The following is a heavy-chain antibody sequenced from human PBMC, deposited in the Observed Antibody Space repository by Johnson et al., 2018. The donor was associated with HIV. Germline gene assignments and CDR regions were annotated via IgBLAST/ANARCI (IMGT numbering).Heavy chain of an antibody. CDR2: IRSKAYGGTT. D-gene: IGHD6-6*01. J-gene: IGHJ3*02. CDR1: GFTFGDYA. Sequence: VQLVESGGGLVQPGRSLRLSCIASGFTFGDYAMNWVLQAPGKGLEWVGFIRSKAYGGTTEYAASVKGRFTISGDDSKNTLYLQMNSLKTEDAAVYYCTTEHFYSGSSFTAFASWGQGTMVTVSS. CDR3: TTEHFYSGSSFTAFAS. V-gene: IGHV3-49*04.